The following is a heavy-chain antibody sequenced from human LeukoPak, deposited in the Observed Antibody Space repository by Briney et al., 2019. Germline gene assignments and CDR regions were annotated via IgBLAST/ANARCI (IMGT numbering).Heavy chain of an antibody. CDR1: GGSFSGYY. D-gene: IGHD3-22*01. CDR2: INYSGST. J-gene: IGHJ4*02. Sequence: SETLSLTCAVYGGSFSGYYWSWIRQPPGKGLEWIGEINYSGSTNYNPSLKSRVTISVDTSKNQFSLKLSSVTAADTAVYYCAREPHYYDSSGWNWGQGTLVTVSS. CDR3: AREPHYYDSSGWN. V-gene: IGHV4-34*01.